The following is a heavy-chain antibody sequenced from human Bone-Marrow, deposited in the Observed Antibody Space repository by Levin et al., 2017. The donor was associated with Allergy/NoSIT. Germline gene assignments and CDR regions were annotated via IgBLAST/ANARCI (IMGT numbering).Heavy chain of an antibody. CDR3: ARDFGGLRLGELSSFDY. Sequence: ASVKVSCKASGYTFTGYYMHWVRQAPGQGLEWMGWINPNSGGTNYAQKFQGRVTMTRDTSISTAYMELSRLRSDDTAVYYCARDFGGLRLGELSSFDYWGQGTLVTVSS. D-gene: IGHD3-16*02. CDR2: INPNSGGT. J-gene: IGHJ4*02. V-gene: IGHV1-2*02. CDR1: GYTFTGYY.